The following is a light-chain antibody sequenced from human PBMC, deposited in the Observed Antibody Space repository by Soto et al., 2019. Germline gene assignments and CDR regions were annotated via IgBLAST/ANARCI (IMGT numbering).Light chain of an antibody. CDR1: SSDVGVYNY. CDR2: EVS. J-gene: IGLJ1*01. Sequence: QSVLTQPASVSGSPGQSITISCTGTSSDVGVYNYVSWYQQHPGKAPKLMIYEVSNRPSGVSNRFSGSKSGNTASLTISGLQAEDEADYYCNSYTGSRTYVFGTGTKVTVL. V-gene: IGLV2-14*01. CDR3: NSYTGSRTYV.